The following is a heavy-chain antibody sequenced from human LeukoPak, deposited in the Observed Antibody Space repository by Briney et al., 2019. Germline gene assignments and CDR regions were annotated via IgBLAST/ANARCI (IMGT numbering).Heavy chain of an antibody. CDR1: GFTFSSYG. CDR2: ISYGGSNK. V-gene: IGHV3-30*18. D-gene: IGHD2-15*01. J-gene: IGHJ4*02. CDR3: AKEAGYCSGGSCYSGYYFDY. Sequence: GGSLRLSCAASGFTFSSYGMHWVRQAPGKGLEWVAVISYGGSNKYYADSVKGRFTISRDNSKNTLYLQMNSLRAEDTAVYYCAKEAGYCSGGSCYSGYYFDYWGQGTLVTVS.